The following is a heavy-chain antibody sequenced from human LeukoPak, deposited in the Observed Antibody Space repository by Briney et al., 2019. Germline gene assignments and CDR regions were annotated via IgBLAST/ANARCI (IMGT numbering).Heavy chain of an antibody. CDR3: AREILRDGSYLIED. CDR2: TSDRGDYT. CDR1: GFTFTSYS. V-gene: IGHV3-23*01. Sequence: GGSLRLSCAASGFTFTSYSMSWVRQAPGKGLEWVSGTSDRGDYTYYADSVKGRFTISRDNSKNTLYLQMNSLRADDTAVYYCAREILRDGSYLIEDWGQGILVTVSS. D-gene: IGHD1-26*01. J-gene: IGHJ4*02.